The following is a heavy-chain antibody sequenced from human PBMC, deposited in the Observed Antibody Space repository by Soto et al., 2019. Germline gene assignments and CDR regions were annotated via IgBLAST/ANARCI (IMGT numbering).Heavy chain of an antibody. D-gene: IGHD2-15*01. J-gene: IGHJ6*02. CDR3: AKEKYGAAATGYYYYGMDV. Sequence: QVQLVESGGGVVQPGRSLRLSCAASGFTFSSYGMHWVRQAPGKGLEWVAVISYDGSNKYYADSVKGRFTISRDNSKNTLYRQMNSLRAEDTAVYYCAKEKYGAAATGYYYYGMDVWGQGTTVTVSS. CDR1: GFTFSSYG. CDR2: ISYDGSNK. V-gene: IGHV3-30*18.